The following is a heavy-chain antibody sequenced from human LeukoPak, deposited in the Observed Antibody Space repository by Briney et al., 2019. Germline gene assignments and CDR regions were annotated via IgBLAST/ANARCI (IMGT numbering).Heavy chain of an antibody. CDR2: ISSSGSTI. Sequence: GGSLRLSCAASGFTFDDYAMHWVRQAPGKGLEWVSYISSSGSTIYYADSVKGRFTISRDNAKNSLYLQMNSLRAEDTAVYYCARQYSGRPRDAFDIWGQGTMVTVSS. D-gene: IGHD1-26*01. CDR1: GFTFDDYA. J-gene: IGHJ3*02. CDR3: ARQYSGRPRDAFDI. V-gene: IGHV3-11*01.